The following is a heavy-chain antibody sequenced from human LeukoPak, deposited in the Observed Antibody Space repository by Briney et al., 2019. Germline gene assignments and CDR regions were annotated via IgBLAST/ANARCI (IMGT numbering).Heavy chain of an antibody. V-gene: IGHV1-18*01. CDR2: ISAYNGNT. Sequence: ASVKVSCKASGYTFTSYGISWVRQAPGQGLEWMGWISAYNGNTNYAQKLQGRVTMTTDTSTSTVYMELRSLRSDDTAVYYCARVWGYCSGGSCYSAFDYWGQGTLVTVSS. CDR3: ARVWGYCSGGSCYSAFDY. J-gene: IGHJ4*02. D-gene: IGHD2-15*01. CDR1: GYTFTSYG.